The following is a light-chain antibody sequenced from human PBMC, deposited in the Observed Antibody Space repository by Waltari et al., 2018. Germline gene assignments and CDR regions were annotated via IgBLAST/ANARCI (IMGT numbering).Light chain of an antibody. J-gene: IGKJ1*01. CDR3: QQNSNWPQT. CDR1: QSVSSS. CDR2: GAS. Sequence: EIVMTQSPATLSLSPGERATLSCRASQSVSSSLAWYQQKPGQAPRLLIYGASSRATGIPDRFSGSGSGTEFTLTISSLAPEDVAVYYCQQNSNWPQTFGQGTKVEIK. V-gene: IGKV3D-15*01.